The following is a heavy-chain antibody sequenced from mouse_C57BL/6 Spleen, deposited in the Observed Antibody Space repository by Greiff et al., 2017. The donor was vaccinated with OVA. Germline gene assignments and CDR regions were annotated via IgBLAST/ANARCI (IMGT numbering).Heavy chain of an antibody. J-gene: IGHJ1*03. CDR3: ARRGGSSDWYFDV. V-gene: IGHV8-12*01. CDR2: IYWDDDK. Sequence: QVTLKESGPGILQSSQTLSLTCSFSGFSLSTSGMGVSWIRQPSGKGLEWLAHIYWDDDKRYNPSLKSRLTISKDTSRNQVFLKITSVDTADTATYYCARRGGSSDWYFDVWGTGTTVTVSS. D-gene: IGHD1-1*01. CDR1: GFSLSTSGMG.